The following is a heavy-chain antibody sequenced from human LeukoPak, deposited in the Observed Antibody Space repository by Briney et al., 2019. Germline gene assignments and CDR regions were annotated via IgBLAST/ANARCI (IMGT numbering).Heavy chain of an antibody. CDR2: INLNSGGP. J-gene: IGHJ4*02. Sequence: GASVKVSCKASGYTFSGYYMHWVRQAPGQGLEWMGWINLNSGGPNYAQKFQGRVTMTRDTSISTAYMELSSLRSDDTAVYYCARSSDGYDFRPLDYWGQGNLVTVSS. D-gene: IGHD3/OR15-3a*01. CDR3: ARSSDGYDFRPLDY. V-gene: IGHV1-2*02. CDR1: GYTFSGYY.